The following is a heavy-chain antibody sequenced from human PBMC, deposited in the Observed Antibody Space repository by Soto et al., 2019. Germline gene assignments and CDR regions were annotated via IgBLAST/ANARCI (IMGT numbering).Heavy chain of an antibody. CDR1: GGSFSDYY. V-gene: IGHV4-34*01. D-gene: IGHD3-3*01. CDR2: INHSGST. J-gene: IGHJ6*04. Sequence: SETLSLTCSVYGGSFSDYYWSWIRQPPGKGLEWIGEINHSGSTNYNPSLKSRVTISVHTSKNQFSLKLSSVTAADTAVYYCARARKGSGSDYYYHYGMDVWGKGTAVTISS. CDR3: ARARKGSGSDYYYHYGMDV.